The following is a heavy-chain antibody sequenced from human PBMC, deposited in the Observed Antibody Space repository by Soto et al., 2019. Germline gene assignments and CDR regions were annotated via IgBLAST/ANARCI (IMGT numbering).Heavy chain of an antibody. D-gene: IGHD6-19*01. J-gene: IGHJ6*02. Sequence: SLRLSCAASGFTFSSYAMHWVRQAPGKGLEWVAVISYDGSNKYYADSVKGRFTISRDNSKNTLYLQMDSLRAEDTAVYYCARDSVAVADLDYYYGMDVWGQGTTVTVSS. CDR2: ISYDGSNK. V-gene: IGHV3-30-3*01. CDR1: GFTFSSYA. CDR3: ARDSVAVADLDYYYGMDV.